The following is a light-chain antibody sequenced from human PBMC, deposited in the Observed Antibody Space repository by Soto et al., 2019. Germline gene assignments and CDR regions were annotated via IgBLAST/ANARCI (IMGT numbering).Light chain of an antibody. CDR3: QQSYLTPIT. Sequence: DIQMTQSPSSLSASVGDRVTITCRASQSISSYLNCYQQKPGKAPKLLIHAASSLQSGVPSRFSGSGSATDFTLTISSLQPEDFATYYCQQSYLTPITFGQGTRLEI. J-gene: IGKJ5*01. CDR1: QSISSY. CDR2: AAS. V-gene: IGKV1-39*01.